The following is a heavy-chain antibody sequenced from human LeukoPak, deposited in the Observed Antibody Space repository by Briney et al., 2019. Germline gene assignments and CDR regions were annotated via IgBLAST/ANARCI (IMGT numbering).Heavy chain of an antibody. J-gene: IGHJ4*02. CDR3: AKGWGPSGWYEY. CDR1: GFTFSNYA. Sequence: GGSLRLSCAASGFTFSNYAMTWVRQAPGKGLEWISGIGGNGGGISYVDSVKGRFTISRDNSKNTLYLQINSLRAEDTAAYFCAKGWGPSGWYEYWGQGTLVTVSS. V-gene: IGHV3-23*01. CDR2: IGGNGGGI. D-gene: IGHD6-19*01.